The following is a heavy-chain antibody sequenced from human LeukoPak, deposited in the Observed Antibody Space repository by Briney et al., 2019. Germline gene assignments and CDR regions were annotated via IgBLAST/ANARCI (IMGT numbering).Heavy chain of an antibody. J-gene: IGHJ6*03. D-gene: IGHD3-10*01. CDR2: IYSSGST. Sequence: PSETLSLTCNVSGGSIRGYYWNWIRQPPGKGLEWIGYIYSSGSTNYNPSLKSRVTMSVDTSKNQFSLKVSSVTAADTAVYYCARVFDSGSQAYFYYMDVWGKGTTVTIFS. CDR3: ARVFDSGSQAYFYYMDV. V-gene: IGHV4-59*01. CDR1: GGSIRGYY.